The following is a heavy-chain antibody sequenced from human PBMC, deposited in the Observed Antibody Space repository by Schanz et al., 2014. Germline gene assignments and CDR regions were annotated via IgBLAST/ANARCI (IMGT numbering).Heavy chain of an antibody. J-gene: IGHJ5*02. CDR2: ISGGGGTT. V-gene: IGHV3-23*04. D-gene: IGHD3-9*01. CDR1: GFTFSSYS. CDR3: AKAADWPVTRFDP. Sequence: EVQLVESGGGLVQPGGSLRLSCTASGFTFSSYSMNWVRQAPGKGLEWVSAISGGGGTTYYADSVKGRFTISRDNSKNTVYLQMSSRRADDTAVYYCAKAADWPVTRFDPWGQGTLVTVSS.